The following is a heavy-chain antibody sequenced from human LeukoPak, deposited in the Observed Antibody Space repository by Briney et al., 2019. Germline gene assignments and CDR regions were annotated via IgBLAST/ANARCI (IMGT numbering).Heavy chain of an antibody. CDR2: ISGRDGKT. V-gene: IGHV3-23*01. CDR3: ANDQPHASCSNNTTCWSH. D-gene: IGHD2/OR15-2a*01. Sequence: MRCPRQAPGRAREWLSTISGRDGKTQHAACVKGRSTLSRDHSKNTIYLQMDSLSGEHAAVYFGANDQPHASCSNNTTCWSHWGQGTLVTVSA. J-gene: IGHJ4*02.